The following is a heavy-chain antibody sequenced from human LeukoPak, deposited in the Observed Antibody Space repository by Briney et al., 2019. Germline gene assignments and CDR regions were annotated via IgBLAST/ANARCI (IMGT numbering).Heavy chain of an antibody. CDR3: ATYRQVLLPFES. V-gene: IGHV3-23*01. D-gene: IGHD2-8*02. CDR2: IFPSGGEI. J-gene: IGHJ4*02. Sequence: GGTLRLSCAGSGFPFSIYGMNWVRQPPGKGLEWVSSIFPSGGEIHYADSVRGRFTISRDNSKSTLSLQMNSLRAEDTAIYYCATYRQVLLPFESWGQGTLVTVSS. CDR1: GFPFSIYG.